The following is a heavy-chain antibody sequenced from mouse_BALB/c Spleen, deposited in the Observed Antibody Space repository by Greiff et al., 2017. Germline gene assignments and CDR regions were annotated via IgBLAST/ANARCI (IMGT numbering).Heavy chain of an antibody. CDR2: IDPANGNT. J-gene: IGHJ4*01. V-gene: IGHV14-3*02. CDR3: AQGGHYAMDY. Sequence: VQLQQSGAELVKPGASVKLSCTASGFNIKDTYMHWVKQRPEQGLEWIGRIDPANGNTKYDPKFQGKATITADTSSNTAYLQLSSLTSEDTAVYYWAQGGHYAMDYWGQGTSVTVSS. CDR1: GFNIKDTY.